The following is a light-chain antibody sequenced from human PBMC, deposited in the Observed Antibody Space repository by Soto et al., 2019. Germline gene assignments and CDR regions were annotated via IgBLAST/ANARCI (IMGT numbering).Light chain of an antibody. CDR3: QQSYNTPSIT. V-gene: IGKV1-39*01. J-gene: IGKJ5*01. CDR2: EVY. Sequence: IQLTQFPSSLSASVGYRVTITCRDSQGVSSHLAWHQQKPGKAPKLMXYEVYTLQSGVPSTFSGSGSGTDFTLTISSLQPEDFATYYCQQSYNTPSITFGQGTRLEIK. CDR1: QGVSSH.